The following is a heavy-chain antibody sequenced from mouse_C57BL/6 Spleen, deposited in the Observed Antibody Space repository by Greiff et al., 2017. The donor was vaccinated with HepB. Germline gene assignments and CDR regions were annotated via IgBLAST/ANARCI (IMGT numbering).Heavy chain of an antibody. D-gene: IGHD1-1*01. Sequence: EVKLEESGPGLVKPSQSLSLTCSVTGYSITSGYYWNWIRQFPGNKLEWMGYISYDGSNNYNPSLKNRISITRDTSKNKFFLQFNSVTTEDTATYCCARVSYYGSRRYFDDWGQGTTLTVSS. CDR1: GYSITSGYY. J-gene: IGHJ2*01. CDR3: ARVSYYGSRRYFDD. CDR2: ISYDGSN. V-gene: IGHV3-6*01.